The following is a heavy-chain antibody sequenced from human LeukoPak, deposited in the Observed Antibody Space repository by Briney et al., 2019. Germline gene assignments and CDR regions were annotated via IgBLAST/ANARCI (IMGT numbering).Heavy chain of an antibody. CDR3: ARGFDWLEYYFDY. CDR1: GGTFSSYA. D-gene: IGHD3-9*01. J-gene: IGHJ4*02. CDR2: IIPIFGTA. V-gene: IGHV1-69*13. Sequence: SVKVSCKASGGTFSSYAISWVRQAPGQGLEWMGGIIPIFGTANYAQKFQGRVTITADESTSTAYMELSSLRSEDTAVYHCARGFDWLEYYFDYWGQGTLVTVSS.